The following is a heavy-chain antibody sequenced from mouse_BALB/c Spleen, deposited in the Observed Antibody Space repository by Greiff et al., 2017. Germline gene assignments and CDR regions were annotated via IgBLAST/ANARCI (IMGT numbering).Heavy chain of an antibody. V-gene: IGHV5-6*01. CDR2: ISSGGSYT. D-gene: IGHD1-1*01. Sequence: EVKVVESGGDLVKPGGSLKLSCAASGFTFSSYGMSWVRQTPDKRLEWVATISSGGSYTYYPDSVKGRFTISRDNAKNTLYLQMSSLKSEDTAMYYCARHYYGSSYEGYFDVWGAGTTVTVSS. J-gene: IGHJ1*01. CDR3: ARHYYGSSYEGYFDV. CDR1: GFTFSSYG.